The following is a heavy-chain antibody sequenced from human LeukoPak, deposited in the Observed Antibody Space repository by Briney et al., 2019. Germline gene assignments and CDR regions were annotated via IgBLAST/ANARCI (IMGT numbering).Heavy chain of an antibody. J-gene: IGHJ2*01. CDR1: GFDFSDHG. Sequence: GRSLRLSCAASGFDFSDHGMHWVRQAPGKGLEWVAVISRHGSTKIYAASVKGRFTISRDNSKNTMYLQMDSLRPEDTAVYFCAKEYSSGWSYWYFDLWGRGTLVTVSS. CDR2: ISRHGSTK. V-gene: IGHV3-30*18. D-gene: IGHD6-19*01. CDR3: AKEYSSGWSYWYFDL.